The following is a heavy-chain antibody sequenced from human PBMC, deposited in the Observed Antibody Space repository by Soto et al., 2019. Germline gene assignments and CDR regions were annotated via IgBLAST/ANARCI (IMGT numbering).Heavy chain of an antibody. V-gene: IGHV2-5*02. J-gene: IGHJ5*02. Sequence: QITLKESGPTLVKPTQTLTLTCTFSGFSLRSSGLGVGWIRQPPGKGLEWLALFYWDADNRYRLSLKSRLTITKDTSKNQVVLTMTNMDPVDTATYYCARNSYLNTCFDPWGQGTLVTVSS. CDR3: ARNSYLNTCFDP. D-gene: IGHD5-18*01. CDR2: FYWDADN. CDR1: GFSLRSSGLG.